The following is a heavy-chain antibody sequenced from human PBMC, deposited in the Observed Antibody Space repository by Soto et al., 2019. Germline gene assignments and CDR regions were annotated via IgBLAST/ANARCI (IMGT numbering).Heavy chain of an antibody. Sequence: GGSLRLSCAASGFTFSSYAMSWVRQAPGKGLEWVSAISGSGGSTYYADSVKGRLTISRDNSKNTLYLQMNSLRAEDTAVYYCAKLEDRGYCSSTSCKTRTNWFDPWGQGTLVTVSS. J-gene: IGHJ5*02. D-gene: IGHD2-2*01. CDR1: GFTFSSYA. CDR3: AKLEDRGYCSSTSCKTRTNWFDP. V-gene: IGHV3-23*01. CDR2: ISGSGGST.